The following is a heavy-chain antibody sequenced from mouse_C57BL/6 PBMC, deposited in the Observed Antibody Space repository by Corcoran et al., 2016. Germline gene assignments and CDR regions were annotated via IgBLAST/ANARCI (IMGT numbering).Heavy chain of an antibody. CDR1: GYTFTTYG. Sequence: QIQLVQSGPELKKPGETVKISCKASGYTFTTYGMSWVKQAPGKGLKWMGWINTYSGVPTYADDFKGRFAFSLETSASTVYLQINNLKNEDTATYFCARDSNLYYYAMDYWGQGTSVTVSS. D-gene: IGHD2-5*01. CDR3: ARDSNLYYYAMDY. V-gene: IGHV9-3*01. J-gene: IGHJ4*01. CDR2: INTYSGVP.